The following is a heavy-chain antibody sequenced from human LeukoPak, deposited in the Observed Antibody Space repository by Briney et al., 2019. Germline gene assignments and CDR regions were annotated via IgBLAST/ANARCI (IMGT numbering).Heavy chain of an antibody. CDR1: SDSISSSSNY. D-gene: IGHD5-24*01. CDR2: IYYSGHT. J-gene: IGHJ4*02. Sequence: SETLSLTCTVSSDSISSSSNYWAWVRQSPGKGLEWIGAIYYSGHTYYNPSLKSRITTSVDTSKNQFSLKVSYVTAADTAVYYCARHEEEDGYNAKTIDYWGLGTLVTVYS. V-gene: IGHV4-39*01. CDR3: ARHEEEDGYNAKTIDY.